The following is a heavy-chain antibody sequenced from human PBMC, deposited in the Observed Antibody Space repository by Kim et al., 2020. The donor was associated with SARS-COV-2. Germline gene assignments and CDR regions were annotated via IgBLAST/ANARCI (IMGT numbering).Heavy chain of an antibody. V-gene: IGHV3-66*01. CDR2: YIAGGT. J-gene: IGHJ4*02. Sequence: YIAGGTNYADSVKGRFTISRDTSKNTLYLQMNSLRVEDTAVYYCTHGETYWGQGTLVAVSS. CDR3: THGETY.